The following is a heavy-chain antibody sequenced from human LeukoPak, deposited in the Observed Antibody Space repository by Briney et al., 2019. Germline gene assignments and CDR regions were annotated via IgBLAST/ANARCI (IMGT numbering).Heavy chain of an antibody. J-gene: IGHJ4*02. V-gene: IGHV1-18*01. D-gene: IGHD4-17*01. CDR3: ARDLKPSTVTTGVY. Sequence: ASVKVSFKASGYTFTSYGISWVRRAPGQGLEWMGWISAYNGNTNYAQKLQGRVTMTTDTSTSTAYMELRSLRSDDTAVYYCARDLKPSTVTTGVYWGQGTLVTVSS. CDR2: ISAYNGNT. CDR1: GYTFTSYG.